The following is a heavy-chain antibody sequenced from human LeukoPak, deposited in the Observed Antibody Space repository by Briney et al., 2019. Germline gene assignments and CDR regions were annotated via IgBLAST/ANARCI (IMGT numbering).Heavy chain of an antibody. CDR3: AKDGIGYYDFWSGYYTDY. V-gene: IGHV3-30*18. D-gene: IGHD3-3*01. CDR1: GFTFSSYG. J-gene: IGHJ4*02. Sequence: PGRSLRLSCAASGFTFSSYGMHWVRQAPGKGLEWVAVISYDGSNKYYADSVKGRFTISRDNSKNTLYLQMNSLRAEDTAVYDCAKDGIGYYDFWSGYYTDYWGQGTLVTVSS. CDR2: ISYDGSNK.